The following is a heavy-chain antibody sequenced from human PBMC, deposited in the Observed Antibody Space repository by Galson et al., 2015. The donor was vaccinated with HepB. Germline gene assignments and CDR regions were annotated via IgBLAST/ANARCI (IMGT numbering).Heavy chain of an antibody. Sequence: LRLSCASSGFTFSSYGMHWVRQAPGKGLEWVAVISYDGSNKYYSDSVKGRFTSYRDNSKNTLYLQMNSLRDEETAVYYCAKDWGLVVPAHNYYYGMDVWGQGATVTVSS. CDR2: ISYDGSNK. CDR3: AKDWGLVVPAHNYYYGMDV. CDR1: GFTFSSYG. D-gene: IGHD2-2*01. J-gene: IGHJ6*02. V-gene: IGHV3-30*18.